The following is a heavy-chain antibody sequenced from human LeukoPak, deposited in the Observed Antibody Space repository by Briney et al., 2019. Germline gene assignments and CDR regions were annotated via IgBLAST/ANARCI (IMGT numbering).Heavy chain of an antibody. CDR1: GFTFSNAW. CDR2: IKSKTDGGTT. CDR3: TTADELLWFGAEKEGY. J-gene: IGHJ4*02. D-gene: IGHD3-10*01. V-gene: IGHV3-15*01. Sequence: GGSLRLSCAASGFTFSNAWMSWVRQAPGKGLEWVGRIKSKTDGGTTDYAAPVKGRFTISRDDSKNTLYLQMNSLKTEDTAVYYCTTADELLWFGAEKEGYWGQGTLVTVSS.